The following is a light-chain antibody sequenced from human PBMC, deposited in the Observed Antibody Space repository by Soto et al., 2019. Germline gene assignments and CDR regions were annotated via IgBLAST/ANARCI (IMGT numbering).Light chain of an antibody. CDR3: QQYGRSPWT. J-gene: IGKJ1*01. Sequence: EIVLTQSPGTLSLSPGGRATLSCRASQSVGSGFLAWYQHKPGQAPRLLIYGASNRATGIADRFSGSGSGTDFTLTISRLEPEDFAVYYCQQYGRSPWTFGQGTKVDIK. V-gene: IGKV3-20*01. CDR1: QSVGSGF. CDR2: GAS.